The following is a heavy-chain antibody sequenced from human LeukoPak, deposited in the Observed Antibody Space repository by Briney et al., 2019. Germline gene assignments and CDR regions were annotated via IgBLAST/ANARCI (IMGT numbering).Heavy chain of an antibody. D-gene: IGHD3-10*01. Sequence: ASVKVSCKASGYTFTSYGISWVRQAPGQGLEWMGWMSAYNGNTNYAQKLQGRVTMTTDTSTSTAYMELRSLRSDDTAVYYCARSITMVRGVIGPHYFDYWGQGTLVTVSS. CDR1: GYTFTSYG. V-gene: IGHV1-18*01. J-gene: IGHJ4*02. CDR2: MSAYNGNT. CDR3: ARSITMVRGVIGPHYFDY.